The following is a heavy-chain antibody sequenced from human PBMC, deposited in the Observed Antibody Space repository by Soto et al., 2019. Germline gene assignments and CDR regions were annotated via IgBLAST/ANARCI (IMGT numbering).Heavy chain of an antibody. J-gene: IGHJ3*02. CDR3: AKKDGTDGYYDAFDI. D-gene: IGHD3-22*01. Sequence: EVQLLESGGDLVQPGGSLRLSCTASGFTFSNYAVSWVRQAPGKGLEWVSSISGGGSGTYYADSVKGRFTISRDNSKNTLYLQMNSLRAGDTALYYCAKKDGTDGYYDAFDIWGRGTMVTVSS. V-gene: IGHV3-23*01. CDR2: ISGGGSGT. CDR1: GFTFSNYA.